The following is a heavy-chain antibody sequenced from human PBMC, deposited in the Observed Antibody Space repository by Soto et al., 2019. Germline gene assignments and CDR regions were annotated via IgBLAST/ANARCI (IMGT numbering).Heavy chain of an antibody. CDR3: AREKILLWFGELSGHYGMDV. V-gene: IGHV4-30-4*01. CDR1: GGSISSGDYY. J-gene: IGHJ6*02. CDR2: IYYSGST. Sequence: PSLTCTVSGGSISSGDYYWSWIRQPPGKGLEWIGYIYYSGSTYYNPSLKSRVTISVDTSKNQFSLKLSSVTAADTAVYYCAREKILLWFGELSGHYGMDVWGQGTTVTVSS. D-gene: IGHD3-10*01.